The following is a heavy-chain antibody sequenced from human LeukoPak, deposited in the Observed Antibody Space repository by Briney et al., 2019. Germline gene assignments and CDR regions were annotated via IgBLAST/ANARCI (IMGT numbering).Heavy chain of an antibody. D-gene: IGHD6-19*01. J-gene: IGHJ4*02. CDR3: AKAPRYSSGWYHYFDC. CDR1: GFTVSSNY. Sequence: GGSLTLSCAASGFTVSSNYMSWVRQAPGKGLEWVSDIYSGGSTYYADSVKGRFTISRDNSKNTLYLQMNSLRAEDTAVYFCAKAPRYSSGWYHYFDCWGQGTLVAVCS. CDR2: IYSGGST. V-gene: IGHV3-53*01.